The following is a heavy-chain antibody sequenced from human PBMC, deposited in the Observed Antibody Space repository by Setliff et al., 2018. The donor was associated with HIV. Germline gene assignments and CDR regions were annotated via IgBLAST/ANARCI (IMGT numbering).Heavy chain of an antibody. J-gene: IGHJ4*02. Sequence: GGSLRLSCVGSGFTFNGYAMNWVRQAPGKGLVWVFGMNTDGSSTRYADSVKGRFTISRDNAKNMLYLQMNSLSADDTAVYYCARLRINDYWGQGTPVTVSS. CDR2: MNTDGSST. CDR1: GFTFNGYA. CDR3: ARLRINDY. V-gene: IGHV3-74*01.